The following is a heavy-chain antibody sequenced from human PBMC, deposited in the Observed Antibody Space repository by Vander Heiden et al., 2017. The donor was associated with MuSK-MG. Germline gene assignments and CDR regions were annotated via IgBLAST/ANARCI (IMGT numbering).Heavy chain of an antibody. CDR2: INPHSGAA. CDR1: GYTFTAYY. CDR3: ARLKPLVTSPFHY. D-gene: IGHD3-16*01. V-gene: IGHV1-2*07. Sequence: QVQLVQSGAEVKKPGASVKVSCKASGYTFTAYYMHWVRQAPGQGLEWMGWINPHSGAATAAHNVQGRVTMTRDTSISTAYMEVTRMTSDDTAIYCCARLKPLVTSPFHYWGQGTLVTVSS. J-gene: IGHJ4*02.